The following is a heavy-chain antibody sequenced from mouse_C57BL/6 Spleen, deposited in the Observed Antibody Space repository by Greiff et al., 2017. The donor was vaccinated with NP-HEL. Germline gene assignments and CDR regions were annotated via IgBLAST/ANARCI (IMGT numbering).Heavy chain of an antibody. CDR3: ASIPEYYFDY. CDR2: ISYDGSN. Sequence: EVKLQESGPGLVKPSQSLSLTCSVTGYSITSGYYWNWIRQFPGNKLEWMGYISYDGSNNYNPSLKNRISITRDTSKNQFFLKLNSVTTEDTATYYCASIPEYYFDYWGQGTTLTVSS. V-gene: IGHV3-6*01. J-gene: IGHJ2*01. CDR1: GYSITSGYY.